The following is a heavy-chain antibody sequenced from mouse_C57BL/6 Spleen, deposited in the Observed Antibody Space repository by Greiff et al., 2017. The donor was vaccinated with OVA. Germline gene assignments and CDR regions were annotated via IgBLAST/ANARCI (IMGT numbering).Heavy chain of an antibody. CDR3: ASEAVVPFAY. CDR2: IDPSDSET. J-gene: IGHJ3*01. CDR1: GYTFTSYW. V-gene: IGHV1-52*01. Sequence: QVQLQQPGAELVRPGSSVKLSCKASGYTFTSYWMHWVKQRPIQGLEWIGNIDPSDSETHYNQKFKDKSTLTVDKSSSTAYMQLSSLTSEDSAVYYCASEAVVPFAYWGQGTLVTVSA. D-gene: IGHD1-1*01.